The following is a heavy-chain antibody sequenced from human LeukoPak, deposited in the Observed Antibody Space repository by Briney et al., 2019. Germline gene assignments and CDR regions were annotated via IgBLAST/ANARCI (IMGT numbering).Heavy chain of an antibody. CDR1: GGSFSGYY. D-gene: IGHD2-2*02. CDR3: ARVAIGCSSTSCYNDYYYYMDV. Sequence: SETLSLTCAVYGGSFSGYYWSWIRQPPGKGLEWIGEINHSGSTNYNPSLKSRVTISVDTSKNQFSLRLSSVTATDTGVYYCARVAIGCSSTSCYNDYYYYMDVWGKGTTVTVSS. V-gene: IGHV4-34*01. CDR2: INHSGST. J-gene: IGHJ6*03.